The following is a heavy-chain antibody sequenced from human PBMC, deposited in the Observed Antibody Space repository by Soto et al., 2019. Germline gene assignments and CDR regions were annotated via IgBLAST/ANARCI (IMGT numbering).Heavy chain of an antibody. CDR3: ARSYYYDSSGYLDY. V-gene: IGHV4-30-4*01. D-gene: IGHD3-22*01. CDR1: GGSISSGDYY. Sequence: SETLSLTCTVSGGSISSGDYYWSWIRQPPGKGLEWIGCIYYSGSTYYNPSLKSRVTISVDTSKNQFSLKLSSVTAADTAVYYCARSYYYDSSGYLDYWGQGTLVTVSS. J-gene: IGHJ4*02. CDR2: IYYSGST.